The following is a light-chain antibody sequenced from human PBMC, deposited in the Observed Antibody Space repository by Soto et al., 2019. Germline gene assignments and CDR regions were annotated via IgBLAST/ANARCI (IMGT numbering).Light chain of an antibody. V-gene: IGLV2-11*01. J-gene: IGLJ1*01. Sequence: QSALTQPRSVSGSPGQSVTISCTGTSSDVGGYNYVSWYQQHPGKAPKLMIYDVSKRPSGVPDRFSGSKSGNTASLTISGVADEDESYYCSYSNAASDNCVFGTGTKVTVL. CDR2: DVS. CDR1: SSDVGGYNY. CDR3: YSNAASDNCV.